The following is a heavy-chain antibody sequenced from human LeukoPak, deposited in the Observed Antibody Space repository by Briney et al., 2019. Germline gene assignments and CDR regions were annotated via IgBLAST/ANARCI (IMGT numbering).Heavy chain of an antibody. J-gene: IGHJ6*02. D-gene: IGHD5-18*01. CDR1: GYTFTSYD. CDR2: MNPNSGNT. Sequence: ASVKVSCKASGYTFTSYDINWVRQATGQGLEWMGWMNPNSGNTGYAQKFQGRVTTTRNTSISTAYMELSSLRSEDTAVYYRARILYRPSGYRMYYYGMDVWGQGTTVTVSS. CDR3: ARILYRPSGYRMYYYGMDV. V-gene: IGHV1-8*01.